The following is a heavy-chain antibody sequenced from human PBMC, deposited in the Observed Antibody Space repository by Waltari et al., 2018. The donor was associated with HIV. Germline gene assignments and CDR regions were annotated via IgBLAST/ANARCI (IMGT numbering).Heavy chain of an antibody. Sequence: EEQLVESGGGLVQPGGSLRLSCEGPGFNLSSYNINWVRQAPGQGLEWSALVSRKGNTILYAEFWKCRFIGSRDNAKNAVYLQMNNLRVEDTAVYYCSGKLPSSDAYYSSWGPGSMVTVSS. CDR2: VSRKGNTI. J-gene: IGHJ4*01. CDR3: SGKLPSSDAYYSS. V-gene: IGHV3-48*03. CDR1: GFNLSSYN. D-gene: IGHD6-19*01.